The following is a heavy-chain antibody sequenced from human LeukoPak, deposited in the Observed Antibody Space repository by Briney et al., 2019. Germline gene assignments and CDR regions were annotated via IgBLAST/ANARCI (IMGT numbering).Heavy chain of an antibody. CDR1: GGSISSYY. D-gene: IGHD1-14*01. J-gene: IGHJ3*02. V-gene: IGHV4-59*01. Sequence: SETLSLTCTVSGGSISSYYWSWIRQPPGKGLEWIGYIYYSGSTNYNPSLKSRVTISVDTSKNQFSLKLSSVTAADTAVYYCARSRKSGGKGAFDTWGQGTMVTVSS. CDR3: ARSRKSGGKGAFDT. CDR2: IYYSGST.